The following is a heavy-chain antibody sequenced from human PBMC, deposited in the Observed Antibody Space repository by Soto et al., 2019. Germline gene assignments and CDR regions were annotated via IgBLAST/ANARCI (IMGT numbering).Heavy chain of an antibody. J-gene: IGHJ5*02. Sequence: EVQLVESGGGLVQPGGSLRLSCAVSGFTFSSYSMNWVRQAPGKGLEWVSYISSSSTIYYADFVKGRITISRDEAKNSVYLQMNSLRDGDTAVYYCARGGSINWFDPWGQGTLVTISS. CDR2: ISSSSTI. CDR3: ARGGSINWFDP. CDR1: GFTFSSYS. D-gene: IGHD1-26*01. V-gene: IGHV3-48*02.